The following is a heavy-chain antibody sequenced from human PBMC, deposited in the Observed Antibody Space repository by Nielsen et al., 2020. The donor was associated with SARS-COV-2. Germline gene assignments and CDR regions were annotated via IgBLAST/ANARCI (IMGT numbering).Heavy chain of an antibody. CDR3: ARDADVDS. Sequence: GESLKISCAASGFTFSSYWMSWVRQAPGKGLEWISYITSDSTIYYADSVKGRFTISRDNAKNSLYLQINSLRAEDTAVYYCARDADVDSWGQGTLVTVSS. CDR1: GFTFSSYW. J-gene: IGHJ4*02. CDR2: ITSDSTI. V-gene: IGHV3-48*04.